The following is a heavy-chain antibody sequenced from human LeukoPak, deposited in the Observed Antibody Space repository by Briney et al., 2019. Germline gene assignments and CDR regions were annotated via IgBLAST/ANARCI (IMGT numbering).Heavy chain of an antibody. CDR3: ARDYASGLDY. D-gene: IGHD1-26*01. Sequence: GGSLRLSCAASGFSFSNYWMHWVRQAPGKGLVWVTRMNSDGSATYYADSVQGRFTISRDNAKNTLYLQMNSLRAEDTAVYYCARDYASGLDYWGQGTLVTVSS. CDR1: GFSFSNYW. J-gene: IGHJ4*02. CDR2: MNSDGSAT. V-gene: IGHV3-74*01.